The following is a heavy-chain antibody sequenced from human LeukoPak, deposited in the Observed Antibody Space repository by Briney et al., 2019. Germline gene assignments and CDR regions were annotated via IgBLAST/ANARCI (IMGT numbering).Heavy chain of an antibody. CDR1: GGSISSGGYS. V-gene: IGHV4-30-4*07. J-gene: IGHJ4*02. CDR2: IYYSGST. Sequence: SETLSLTCAVSGGSISSGGYSWSWIRQPPGKGLEWIGYIYYSGSTYYNPSLKSRVTISVDTSKNQFSLKLSSVTAADTAVYYCARVGGIVVVPAAPPTVFDYWGQGTLVTVSS. CDR3: ARVGGIVVVPAAPPTVFDY. D-gene: IGHD2-2*01.